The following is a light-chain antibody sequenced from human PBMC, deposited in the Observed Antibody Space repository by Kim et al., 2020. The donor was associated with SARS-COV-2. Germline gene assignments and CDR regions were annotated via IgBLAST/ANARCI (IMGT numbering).Light chain of an antibody. J-gene: IGKJ4*01. CDR2: AAS. Sequence: DVQLTQSPSSLSASVGDRVTITCRASQGISNYLAWYQQKPGRVPKLLIYAASTLQSGVPSRFSGSESGTTFTLTISTLQPEDVATYYCQKYDSAPLSFGGGTKVDIK. V-gene: IGKV1-27*01. CDR1: QGISNY. CDR3: QKYDSAPLS.